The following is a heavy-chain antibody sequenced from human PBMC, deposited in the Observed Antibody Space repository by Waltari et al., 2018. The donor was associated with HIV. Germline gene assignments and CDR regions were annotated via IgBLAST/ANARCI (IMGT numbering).Heavy chain of an antibody. J-gene: IGHJ6*02. CDR1: GFTFSGPW. CDR3: ARDVMGIVAKPYGVDV. D-gene: IGHD5-12*01. CDR2: IKHDGSER. V-gene: IGHV3-7*01. Sequence: EVQVVESGGGLVQPGGSLRFPCEGFGFTFSGPWVSWVRQAPGKGLEWVANIKHDGSERYFVDSVKGRFAISRDNANNSLFLQMNSLRAEDTAVYYCARDVMGIVAKPYGVDVWGQGTTVTVSS.